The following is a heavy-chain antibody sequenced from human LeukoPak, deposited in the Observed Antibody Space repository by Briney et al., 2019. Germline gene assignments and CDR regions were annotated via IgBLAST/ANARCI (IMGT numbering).Heavy chain of an antibody. CDR2: ISSSSSYI. D-gene: IGHD3-22*01. CDR3: ARARQQRWYYYDSSGFAYYYYLDV. V-gene: IGHV3-21*01. J-gene: IGHJ6*03. Sequence: GGSLRLSCAASGCTFSSSSMSWVRQAPGKGLEWVSSISSSSSYIYYADSVKGRFTISRDNAKNSLYLQMISLRAEDRAVYYCARARQQRWYYYDSSGFAYYYYLDVWGKGTTVTVSS. CDR1: GCTFSSSS.